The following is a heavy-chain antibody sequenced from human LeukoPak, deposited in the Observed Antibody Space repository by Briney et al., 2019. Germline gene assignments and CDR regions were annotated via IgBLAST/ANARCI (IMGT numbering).Heavy chain of an antibody. Sequence: SETLSLTCTVSGGSISSYYWSWIRQPPGKGLEWIGYIYTSGSANYNPSLKSRVTISVDTSKNQFSLKLSSVTAADTAVYYCARDVSYCSSTSCYTGYFDYWGQGTLVTVSS. J-gene: IGHJ4*02. D-gene: IGHD2-2*02. CDR3: ARDVSYCSSTSCYTGYFDY. V-gene: IGHV4-4*09. CDR1: GGSISSYY. CDR2: IYTSGSA.